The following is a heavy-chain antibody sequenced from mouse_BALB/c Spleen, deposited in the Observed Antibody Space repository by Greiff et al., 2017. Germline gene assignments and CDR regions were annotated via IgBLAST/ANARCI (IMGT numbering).Heavy chain of an antibody. Sequence: EVKLEESGGDLVKPGGSLKLSCAASGFTFSSYGMSWVRQTPDKRLEWVATISSGGGSTYYPDTVKGRFTISRDNAKNTLYLQMSSLKSEDTAMYYCARQNYGFDYWGQGTTLTVSS. CDR3: ARQNYGFDY. CDR1: GFTFSSYG. J-gene: IGHJ2*01. D-gene: IGHD1-1*01. CDR2: ISSGGGST. V-gene: IGHV5-6*02.